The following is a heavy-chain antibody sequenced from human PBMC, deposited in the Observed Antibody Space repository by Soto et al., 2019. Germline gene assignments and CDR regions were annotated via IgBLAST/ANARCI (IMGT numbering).Heavy chain of an antibody. CDR3: ARSWLSPHYSYGMDV. V-gene: IGHV2-70*01. CDR2: IECDGNK. J-gene: IGHJ6*02. Sequence: GPTLVNHTPTLTLTCTFSGFSFSTSGMCVSWIRQPPGKALEWLALIECDGNKYYSTSLKTRLSISKDTSKKQVVLIMNNMDPVDTGTYYCARSWLSPHYSYGMDVWGQGTTVTVSS. CDR1: GFSFSTSGMC. D-gene: IGHD3-9*01.